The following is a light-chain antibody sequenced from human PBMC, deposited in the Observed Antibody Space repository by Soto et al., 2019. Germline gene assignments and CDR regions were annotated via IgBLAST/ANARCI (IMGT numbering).Light chain of an antibody. CDR1: RSVNSNY. V-gene: IGKV3-20*01. CDR2: GAS. CDR3: QQYGSSLIT. Sequence: EIVLTQSPGTLSLSPGERATLSCRASRSVNSNYLAWYQQKPGQAPRLLIYGASSRATGIPDRFSGSGSGTDFTLTISRLEPEDFAVYYCQQYGSSLITFGQGTRLEIK. J-gene: IGKJ5*01.